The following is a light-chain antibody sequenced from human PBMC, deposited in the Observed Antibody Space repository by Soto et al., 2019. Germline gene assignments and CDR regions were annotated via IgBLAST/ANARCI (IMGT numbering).Light chain of an antibody. V-gene: IGKV3-15*01. J-gene: IGKJ1*01. CDR1: QTISRN. CDR2: GAS. CDR3: HQYENWPKT. Sequence: IVMTQSPPTLSVSPGERATLSCRASQTISRNLAWYQQRPGQAPRLLMFGASTRAPGIPARFSGSGSGTEFTLTISSLQSEDFAVYFCHQYENWPKTFGQGTKVDI.